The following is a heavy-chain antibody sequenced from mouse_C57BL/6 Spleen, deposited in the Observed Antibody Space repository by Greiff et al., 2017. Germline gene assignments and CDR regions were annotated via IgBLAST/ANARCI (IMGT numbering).Heavy chain of an antibody. J-gene: IGHJ3*01. V-gene: IGHV1-62-2*01. D-gene: IGHD2-3*01. CDR2: FYPGSGSI. Sequence: QVQLQQSGAELVKPGASVKLSCKASGYTFTEYTIHWVKQTPGQGLEWIGWFYPGSGSIKYNEKFKDKATLTADKSSSTVYMELSRLTSEDSAVYFCARHEESLYDCYSGWFAYWGQGTLVTVSA. CDR1: GYTFTEYT. CDR3: ARHEESLYDCYSGWFAY.